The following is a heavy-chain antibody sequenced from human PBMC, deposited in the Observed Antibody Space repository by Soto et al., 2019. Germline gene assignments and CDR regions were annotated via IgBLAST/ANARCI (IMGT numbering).Heavy chain of an antibody. D-gene: IGHD2-21*01. CDR2: IYWDDDK. J-gene: IGHJ6*02. CDR3: VQSRCGGDCLQSYSSHSYYGLDV. V-gene: IGHV2-5*02. CDR1: GFSLSTTGVG. Sequence: QITLKESGPTLVKPTQTLTLTCTFSGFSLSTTGVGVGWIRQPPGKALEWLGLIYWDDDKRYNPSLKSRLTITKDTSKNQVVLTRTSMDPVDTATYYCVQSRCGGDCLQSYSSHSYYGLDVWGQGTTVTVSS.